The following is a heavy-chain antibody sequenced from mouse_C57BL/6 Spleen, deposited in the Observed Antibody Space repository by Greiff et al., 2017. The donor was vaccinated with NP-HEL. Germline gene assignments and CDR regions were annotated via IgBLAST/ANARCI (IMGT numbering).Heavy chain of an antibody. CDR2: IYPGDGDT. CDR3: ATPDYYGSSFWYFDV. Sequence: LVESGPELVKPGASVKISCKASGYAFSSSWMNWVKQRPGKGLEWIGRIYPGDGDTNYNGKFKGKATLTADKSSSTAYMQLSSLTSEDSAVYFCATPDYYGSSFWYFDVWGTGTTVTVSS. CDR1: GYAFSSSW. D-gene: IGHD1-1*01. V-gene: IGHV1-82*01. J-gene: IGHJ1*03.